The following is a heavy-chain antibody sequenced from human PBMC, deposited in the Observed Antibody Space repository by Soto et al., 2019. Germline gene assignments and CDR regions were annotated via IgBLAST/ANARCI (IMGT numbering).Heavy chain of an antibody. J-gene: IGHJ4*02. CDR1: GGSISSYY. CDR2: IYYSGST. V-gene: IGHV4-59*01. D-gene: IGHD2-2*03. CDR3: ARGGVTGYCSSTSCYRIAYYFDY. Sequence: LSLTCTVSGGSISSYYWRWIRQPPGKGLEWIGYIYYSGSTNYNPSLKSRVTISVDTSKNQFSLKLSSVTAADTAVYYCARGGVTGYCSSTSCYRIAYYFDYWGQGTLVTVSS.